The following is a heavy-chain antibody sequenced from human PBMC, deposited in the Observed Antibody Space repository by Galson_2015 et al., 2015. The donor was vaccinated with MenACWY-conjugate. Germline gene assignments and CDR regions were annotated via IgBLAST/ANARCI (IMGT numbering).Heavy chain of an antibody. J-gene: IGHJ4*02. CDR3: ARSLSIVVAGY. CDR1: GFTFRTYE. Sequence: SLRLSCAASGFTFRTYEVNWVRQAPGKGLEWVSYISSGGNTIYYGDSVKGRFTISRDNAKNSLYLQMNSLRAEDTAIYYCARSLSIVVAGYWGQGTLVTVSS. V-gene: IGHV3-48*03. D-gene: IGHD6-19*01. CDR2: ISSGGNTI.